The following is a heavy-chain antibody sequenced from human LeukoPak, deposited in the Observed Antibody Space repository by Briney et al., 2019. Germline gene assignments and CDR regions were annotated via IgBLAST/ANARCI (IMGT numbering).Heavy chain of an antibody. Sequence: GASVKVSCKASGYTFTGYYMHWVRQAPGQGLEWMGWINPNSGGTNYAQKFQGRVTMTRDTSISTAYMELSRLRSDDTAVYYCARVSYCGGDCYQPFHYWGQGTLVTVSS. V-gene: IGHV1-2*02. CDR1: GYTFTGYY. CDR2: INPNSGGT. D-gene: IGHD2-21*02. CDR3: ARVSYCGGDCYQPFHY. J-gene: IGHJ4*02.